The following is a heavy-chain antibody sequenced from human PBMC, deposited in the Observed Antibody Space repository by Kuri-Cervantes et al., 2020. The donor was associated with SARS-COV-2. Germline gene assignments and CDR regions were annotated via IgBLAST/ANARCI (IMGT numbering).Heavy chain of an antibody. J-gene: IGHJ6*02. Sequence: ESLKISCTVSGGSISDYYWSWIRQPPGEGLEWIGDIYYTGSTSYNPSLKSRVAISVDTSKNQFSLKLTSVTAADTAVYYCARDTGTYCSDISCYGYYYYYGMDVWGQGTTVTVSS. D-gene: IGHD2-2*01. CDR3: ARDTGTYCSDISCYGYYYYYGMDV. CDR2: IYYTGST. V-gene: IGHV4-59*01. CDR1: GGSISDYY.